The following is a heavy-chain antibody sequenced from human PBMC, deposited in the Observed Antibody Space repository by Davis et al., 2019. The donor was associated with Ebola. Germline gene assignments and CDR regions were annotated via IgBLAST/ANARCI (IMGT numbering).Heavy chain of an antibody. Sequence: SETLSLTCAVYGGSFSGYYWSWIRQPPGKGLEWIGEINHSGSTNYNPSLKSRVTISVDTSKNQFSLKLSSVTAADTAVYYCARVRRGGYSYGYGYYYYGMDVWGQGTTVTVSS. D-gene: IGHD5-18*01. CDR3: ARVRRGGYSYGYGYYYYGMDV. CDR2: INHSGST. CDR1: GGSFSGYY. J-gene: IGHJ6*02. V-gene: IGHV4-34*01.